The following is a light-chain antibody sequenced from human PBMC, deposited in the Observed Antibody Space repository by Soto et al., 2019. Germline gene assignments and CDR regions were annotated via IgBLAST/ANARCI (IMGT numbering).Light chain of an antibody. CDR3: SSYTTASSLE. V-gene: IGLV2-14*01. CDR2: EVS. J-gene: IGLJ2*01. CDR1: SRDVGTYKY. Sequence: QSVLTQPASVSGSPGQSINISCTGSSRDVGTYKYVSWYQQHPGKAPKLIIFEVSPRPSGVSDRFSGSKSGNTASLTISGLQAEDEADCACSSYTTASSLEFGGGTKVTVL.